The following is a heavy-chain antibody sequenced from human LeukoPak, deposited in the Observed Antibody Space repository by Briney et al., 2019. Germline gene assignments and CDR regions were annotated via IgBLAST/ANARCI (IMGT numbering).Heavy chain of an antibody. V-gene: IGHV4-61*02. CDR2: IYTSGST. J-gene: IGHJ3*02. CDR1: GYSISSGYY. CDR3: ARDRIYSSGWYRRGNDAFDI. D-gene: IGHD6-19*01. Sequence: KTSETLSLTCSVSGYSISSGYYWSWIRQPAGKGPEWIGRIYTSGSTNYNPSLKSRVTISVDTSKNQFSLKLSSVTAADTAVYYCARDRIYSSGWYRRGNDAFDIWGQGTMVTVSS.